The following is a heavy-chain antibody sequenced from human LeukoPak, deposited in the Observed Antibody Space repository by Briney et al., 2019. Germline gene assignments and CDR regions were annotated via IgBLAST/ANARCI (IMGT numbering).Heavy chain of an antibody. CDR1: GFTFIDYD. D-gene: IGHD5-18*01. Sequence: GGSLRLSCAASGFTFIDYDMHSVRQVIGKGLEWVSAIGIRGDTHYSGSVKGRFTISRENAESSLYLQMNSLRAEDTAVYYGARGGIQVFGIDEFDYWGQGTLVSVSS. V-gene: IGHV3-13*01. CDR2: IGIRGDT. CDR3: ARGGIQVFGIDEFDY. J-gene: IGHJ4*02.